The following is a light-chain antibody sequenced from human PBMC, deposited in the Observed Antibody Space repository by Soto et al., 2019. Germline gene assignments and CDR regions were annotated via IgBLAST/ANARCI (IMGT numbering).Light chain of an antibody. CDR1: QTVNSAN. Sequence: EIVLTQSPGNLSLSPGETATLSCRASQTVNSANLAWFQQRPGQAPRLLIFATSRRATDIPDRFSGSGSGTDFTLAIRRLEPEDFAVYYCHQFGYSPRTFGQGTKVE. CDR3: HQFGYSPRT. V-gene: IGKV3-20*01. CDR2: ATS. J-gene: IGKJ1*01.